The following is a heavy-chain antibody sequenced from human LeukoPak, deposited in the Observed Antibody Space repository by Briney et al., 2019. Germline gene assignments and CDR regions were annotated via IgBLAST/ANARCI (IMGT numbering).Heavy chain of an antibody. D-gene: IGHD2-15*01. Sequence: ASVKVSSTASGYTFTNYGISWVRQAPGQGLEWMGGISADNGDTNYAQNLQDRVTMTTVTSTSTVYMELRSLRSDDTAVYYCARDWDCSGGACRDCFDPWGQGTLVTVSS. V-gene: IGHV1-18*01. J-gene: IGHJ5*02. CDR2: ISADNGDT. CDR3: ARDWDCSGGACRDCFDP. CDR1: GYTFTNYG.